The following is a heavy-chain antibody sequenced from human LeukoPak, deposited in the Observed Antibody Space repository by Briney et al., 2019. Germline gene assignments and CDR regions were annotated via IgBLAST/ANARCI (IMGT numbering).Heavy chain of an antibody. CDR3: AKDSTRCLADCYGMDV. J-gene: IGHJ6*02. CDR2: ISGSGGSP. D-gene: IGHD2-2*01. CDR1: GFTFSSHA. V-gene: IGHV3-23*01. Sequence: GGSLRLSCAASGFTFSSHAVSWVRQAPGKGLEWVSGISGSGGSPYYADSVKGRFTISRDNSKNTLYLQMNSLRAEDTAVYYCAKDSTRCLADCYGMDVWGQGTTVTVSS.